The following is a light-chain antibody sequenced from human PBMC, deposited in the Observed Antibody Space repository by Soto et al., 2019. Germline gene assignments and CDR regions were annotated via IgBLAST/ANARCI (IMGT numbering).Light chain of an antibody. J-gene: IGKJ4*01. CDR2: WAS. CDR1: QSVLFSSNTENY. CDR3: QQYYSFPLT. Sequence: DIVMTQSPDSLAVSLGERATINCKSSQSVLFSSNTENYLAWYQQKPGQPPKLLIYWASTRESGVPDRFSGSGSGTDFTLTISSLQAEDVAVYYCQQYYSFPLTFGGGTKVELK. V-gene: IGKV4-1*01.